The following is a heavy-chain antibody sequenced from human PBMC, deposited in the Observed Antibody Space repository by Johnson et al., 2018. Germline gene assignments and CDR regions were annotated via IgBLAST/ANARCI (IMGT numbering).Heavy chain of an antibody. V-gene: IGHV1-69*01. Sequence: QVQLVESGAEVKKPGSSVKVSCKASGGTFSSYALNWVRQAPGQGLEWMGGIIPMFDTTKYAKKFQGRVAFTADESATTAYRELGGLTSEDTAISACARNGQAFDSWGQGPRVTVSP. CDR2: IIPMFDTT. CDR1: GGTFSSYA. CDR3: ARNGQAFDS. J-gene: IGHJ3*02.